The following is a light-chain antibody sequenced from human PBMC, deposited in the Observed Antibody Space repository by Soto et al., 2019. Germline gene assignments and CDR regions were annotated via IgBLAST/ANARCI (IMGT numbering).Light chain of an antibody. CDR3: SSYAGSSTYV. Sequence: QSALTQPPSASGSPGQSVTISCTGTSSDVGGYDYVSWYQQHPGKAPKLMIYEVSKRPSGVPDRFSGSKSGNTASLTVSGLQAEDEADYYCSSYAGSSTYVFXTGTKGTVL. J-gene: IGLJ1*01. CDR1: SSDVGGYDY. V-gene: IGLV2-8*01. CDR2: EVS.